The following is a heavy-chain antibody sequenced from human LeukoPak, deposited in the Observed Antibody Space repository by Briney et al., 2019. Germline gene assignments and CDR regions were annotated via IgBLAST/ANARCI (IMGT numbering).Heavy chain of an antibody. D-gene: IGHD2-21*02. CDR2: MNPNSGNT. J-gene: IGHJ5*02. CDR3: ARSKDIVVVTATRNWFDP. CDR1: GYTFTNYD. Sequence: ASVKVSCKASGYTFTNYDINWVRRATGQGLEWMGWMNPNSGNTGYAQKFQGRVTMTRNTSISTAYMELSSLRSEDTAVYYCARSKDIVVVTATRNWFDPWGQGTLVTVSS. V-gene: IGHV1-8*01.